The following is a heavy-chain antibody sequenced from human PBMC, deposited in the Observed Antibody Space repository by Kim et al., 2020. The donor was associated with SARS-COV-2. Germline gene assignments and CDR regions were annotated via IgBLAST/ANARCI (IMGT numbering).Heavy chain of an antibody. CDR3: AKSRWLQLKAFFDF. V-gene: IGHV3-30*18. D-gene: IGHD5-12*01. Sequence: GSLRLSCAASGFTFSSYGMHWVRQAPDKGLEWVALISYDGRNEYYADSVKGRFTISRDNSKNTLYVQMNSLRAEDTAVYYCAKSRWLQLKAFFDFWGQGTLVTVSS. CDR1: GFTFSSYG. J-gene: IGHJ4*02. CDR2: ISYDGRNE.